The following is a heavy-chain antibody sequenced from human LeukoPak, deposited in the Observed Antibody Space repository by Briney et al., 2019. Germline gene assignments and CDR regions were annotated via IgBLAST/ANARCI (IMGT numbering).Heavy chain of an antibody. Sequence: SVKVSCKASGGTFSSYAISWVRQAPGQGLEWMGRIIPILGIANYAQKFQGRVTITADKSTSTAYMELSSLRSDDTAVYYCARETTKLGEYLDAFDIWGQGTMVTVSS. CDR3: ARETTKLGEYLDAFDI. V-gene: IGHV1-69*04. J-gene: IGHJ3*02. D-gene: IGHD3-10*02. CDR2: IIPILGIA. CDR1: GGTFSSYA.